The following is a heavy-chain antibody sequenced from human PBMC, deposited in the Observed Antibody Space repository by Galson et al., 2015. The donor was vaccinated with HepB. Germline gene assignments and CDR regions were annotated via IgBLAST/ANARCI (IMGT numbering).Heavy chain of an antibody. CDR2: INAGNGNT. J-gene: IGHJ5*02. CDR3: ARGSLRGVGAVRYNWFDP. Sequence: SVKVSCKASGYIFTRYAMHWVRQAPGQRLEWMGWINAGNGNTKYSQKFQGRVTITRDTSASTAYMELSSLRSEDTAVYYCARGSLRGVGAVRYNWFDPWGQGTLVTVSS. V-gene: IGHV1-3*01. CDR1: GYIFTRYA. D-gene: IGHD3-10*01.